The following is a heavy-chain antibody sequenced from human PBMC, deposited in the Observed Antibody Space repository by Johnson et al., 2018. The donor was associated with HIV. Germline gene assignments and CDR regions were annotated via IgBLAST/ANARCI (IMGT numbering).Heavy chain of an antibody. J-gene: IGHJ3*02. Sequence: VQLVESGGGLVQPGGSLTLSCVGSGFTFSSYAMSWVRQAPGKGLEWVSAISGSGGSTYYADSVKGRFTISRDNAKNSLYLQMNSLRAEDTAVYYCARGAMGAFDIGGQGTMVTVSS. D-gene: IGHD1-26*01. CDR2: ISGSGGST. CDR3: ARGAMGAFDI. V-gene: IGHV3-23*04. CDR1: GFTFSSYA.